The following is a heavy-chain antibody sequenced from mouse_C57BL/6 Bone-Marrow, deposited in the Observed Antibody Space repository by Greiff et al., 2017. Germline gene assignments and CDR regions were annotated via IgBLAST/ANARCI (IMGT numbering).Heavy chain of an antibody. CDR3: ARRGSTMVGYYFDY. CDR2: ISGGGGNT. CDR1: GFTFSSYT. D-gene: IGHD2-2*01. V-gene: IGHV5-9*01. Sequence: EVKVEESGGGLVKPGGSLKLSCAASGFTFSSYTMSWVRQTPEKRLEWVATISGGGGNTYYPDSVKGRFTISRDNAKNTLYLQMSSLRSEDTALYYCARRGSTMVGYYFDYWGQGTTLTVSS. J-gene: IGHJ2*01.